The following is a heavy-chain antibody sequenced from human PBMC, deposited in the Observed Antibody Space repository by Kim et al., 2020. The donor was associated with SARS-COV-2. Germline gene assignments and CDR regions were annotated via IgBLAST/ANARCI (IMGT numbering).Heavy chain of an antibody. CDR2: ISYEGSKK. Sequence: GGSLRLSCEASGFNFNNFGMHWVRQAPGKGLEWVPVISYEGSKKYYIDSVKGRFTISRDTSKNTLYLQMNSLRVEDTAVYYCARAICVFWLTQSFISFSSWGQGSLVTVSS. CDR1: GFNFNNFG. CDR3: ARAICVFWLTQSFISFSS. J-gene: IGHJ5*02. D-gene: IGHD3-16*01. V-gene: IGHV3-30*04.